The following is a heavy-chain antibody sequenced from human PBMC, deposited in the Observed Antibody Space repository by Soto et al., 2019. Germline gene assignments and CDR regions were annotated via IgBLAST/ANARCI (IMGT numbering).Heavy chain of an antibody. CDR3: ARAEDYYDSSGFPSATTH. D-gene: IGHD3-22*01. CDR1: GFTFSSYS. CDR2: ISSSSSYI. J-gene: IGHJ4*02. Sequence: RGSLRLSCAASGFTFSSYSMNWVRQAPGKGLEWVSSISSSSSYIYYADSVKGRFTISRDNAKNSLYLQMNSLRAEDTAVYYCARAEDYYDSSGFPSATTHWGQGTLVTVSS. V-gene: IGHV3-21*01.